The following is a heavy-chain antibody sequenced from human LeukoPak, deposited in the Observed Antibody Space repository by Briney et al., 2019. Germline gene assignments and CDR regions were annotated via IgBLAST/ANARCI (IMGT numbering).Heavy chain of an antibody. CDR1: GFTFSSYA. Sequence: GGSLRLSCAASGFTFSSYAMSWVRQAPGKGLEWVSAISGSGGSTYYADSVKGRFTISRDNSKNTLYLQMNSLRAEDTAVYYCAKVRTVTTLARRYYYYYMDVWGKGTTVTISS. CDR2: ISGSGGST. D-gene: IGHD4-17*01. J-gene: IGHJ6*03. V-gene: IGHV3-23*01. CDR3: AKVRTVTTLARRYYYYYMDV.